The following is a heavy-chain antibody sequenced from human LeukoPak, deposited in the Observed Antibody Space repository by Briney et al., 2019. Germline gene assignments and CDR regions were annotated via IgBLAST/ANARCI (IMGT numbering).Heavy chain of an antibody. CDR2: ISGGSSFT. V-gene: IGHV3-21*01. J-gene: IGHJ6*04. D-gene: IGHD2-21*01. CDR1: GFSFSSFS. CDR3: ARDNGDVVAPLMDV. Sequence: GGSLRLSCAASGFSFSSFSMNWVRQAPGKGLEWVSYISGGSSFTYYVDSVKGRFTISRDDAKNSLYLQMNSLRAEDTAVYYCARDNGDVVAPLMDVWGKGTTVTISS.